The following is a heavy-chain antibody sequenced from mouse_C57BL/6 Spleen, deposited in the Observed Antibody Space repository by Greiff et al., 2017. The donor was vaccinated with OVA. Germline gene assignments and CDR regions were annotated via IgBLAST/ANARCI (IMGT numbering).Heavy chain of an antibody. CDR3: TETVVHYWYFDV. CDR2: IRLKSDNYAT. J-gene: IGHJ1*03. CDR1: GFTFSSYW. V-gene: IGHV6-3*01. D-gene: IGHD1-1*01. Sequence: EVKVEESGGGLVQPGGSMKLSCVASGFTFSSYWMNWVRQSPEKGLEWVAQIRLKSDNYATHYAESVKGRFTISRDDSKSSVYLQMNNLRAEDTGIYYCTETVVHYWYFDVWGTGTTVTVSS.